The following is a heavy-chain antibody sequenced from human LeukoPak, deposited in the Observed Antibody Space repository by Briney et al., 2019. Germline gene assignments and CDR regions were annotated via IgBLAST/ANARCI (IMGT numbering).Heavy chain of an antibody. Sequence: PGGSLRLSCAASGFTVSSYEFYWVRQAPGKGLEWVSYISSDGTTIKYADSVKGRFTISRDDAKRSLYLQMNGLRADDMAIYYCAAARQYVGAFDIWGQGTVVTVSS. CDR1: GFTVSSYE. J-gene: IGHJ3*02. D-gene: IGHD3-16*01. V-gene: IGHV3-48*03. CDR3: AAARQYVGAFDI. CDR2: ISSDGTTI.